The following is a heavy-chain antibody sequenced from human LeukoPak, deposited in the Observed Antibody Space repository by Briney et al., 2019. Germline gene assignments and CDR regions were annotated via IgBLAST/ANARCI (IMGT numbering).Heavy chain of an antibody. CDR2: ISYDGDYK. CDR3: AKDRSSGCLDY. J-gene: IGHJ4*02. CDR1: GFTFSNYA. V-gene: IGHV3-30*18. D-gene: IGHD6-19*01. Sequence: GGSLRLSCAASGFTFSNYAMHWVRQAPGKGLEWVAVISYDGDYKYYPDSVKGRFTISRDNSKNTLSLQMNSLRVEDTAVYYCAKDRSSGCLDYWGQGTLVTVSS.